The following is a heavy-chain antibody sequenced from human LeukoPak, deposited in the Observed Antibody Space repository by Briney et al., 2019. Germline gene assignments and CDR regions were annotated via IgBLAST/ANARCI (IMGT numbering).Heavy chain of an antibody. CDR2: IIPIFGTA. CDR1: GGTFSNYA. CDR3: ARDAHYGSGSSFDY. D-gene: IGHD3-10*01. Sequence: AASVTVSCKASGGTFSNYAVSWVRQAPGQGLEWMGEIIPIFGTANYAQKFQGRVTITADESTSTAYLDLSSLISDDTAVYYCARDAHYGSGSSFDYWGQGTLVTVSS. J-gene: IGHJ4*02. V-gene: IGHV1-69*01.